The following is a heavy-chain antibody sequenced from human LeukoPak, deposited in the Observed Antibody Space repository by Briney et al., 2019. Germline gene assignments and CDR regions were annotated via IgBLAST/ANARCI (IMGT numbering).Heavy chain of an antibody. Sequence: PGGTLRLSCAASGFTFSSYGMSWVRQAPGKGLEWVSGINWNGGSTGYADSVKGRFTISRDNSKNTVYLQMNSLRAEDTAVYYCATFSYAGNAGGSVGPWGQGTLVTVSS. J-gene: IGHJ5*02. CDR2: INWNGGST. V-gene: IGHV3-23*01. CDR3: ATFSYAGNAGGSVGP. D-gene: IGHD4-23*01. CDR1: GFTFSSYG.